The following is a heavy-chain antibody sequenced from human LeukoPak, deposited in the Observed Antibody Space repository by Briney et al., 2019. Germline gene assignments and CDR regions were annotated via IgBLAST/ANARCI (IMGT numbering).Heavy chain of an antibody. CDR1: GYTLTELS. D-gene: IGHD3-10*01. Sequence: GASVKVSCKVSGYTLTELSMHWVRQAPGKGLEWMGGFDPEDGETIYAQKFQGRVTMTEDTFTDTAYMELSSLRSEDTAVYYCATSGLYYGSGSPHFYFDLWGRGTLVTVSS. V-gene: IGHV1-24*01. CDR3: ATSGLYYGSGSPHFYFDL. CDR2: FDPEDGET. J-gene: IGHJ2*01.